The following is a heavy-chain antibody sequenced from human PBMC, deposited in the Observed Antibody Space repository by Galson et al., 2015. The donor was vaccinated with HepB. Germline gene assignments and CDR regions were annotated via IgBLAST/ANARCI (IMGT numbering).Heavy chain of an antibody. CDR1: GGSFSGYY. Sequence: ETLSLTCTVYGGSFSGYYWSWIRQPPGKGLEWIGEINHSGSTNYNPSLKSRVTISVDASKNQFSLKLSSVTAADTAVYYCARGANIAGIAAAGMSDSPMDVWGKGTTVTVSS. D-gene: IGHD6-13*01. J-gene: IGHJ6*03. V-gene: IGHV4-34*01. CDR2: INHSGST. CDR3: ARGANIAGIAAAGMSDSPMDV.